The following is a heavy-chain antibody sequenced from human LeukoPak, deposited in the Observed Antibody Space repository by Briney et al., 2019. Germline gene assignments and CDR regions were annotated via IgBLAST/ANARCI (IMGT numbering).Heavy chain of an antibody. CDR1: GYTFTSFG. CDR3: AREWPRSPYFDY. Sequence: ASLKVSSAASGYTFTSFGISSGRQAPGQGLGRMGWISAYNGNTNYAQKLQGRVTMTTDTSTSTAYMELRSLRSDDTAVYYCAREWPRSPYFDYWGQGTLVTVSS. D-gene: IGHD5-12*01. V-gene: IGHV1-18*01. CDR2: ISAYNGNT. J-gene: IGHJ4*02.